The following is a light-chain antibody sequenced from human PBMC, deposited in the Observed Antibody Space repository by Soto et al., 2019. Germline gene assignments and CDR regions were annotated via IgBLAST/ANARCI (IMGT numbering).Light chain of an antibody. CDR2: EVT. CDR3: SSYTSSNTLVV. J-gene: IGLJ7*01. CDR1: SSDVGGYDY. Sequence: QSVLTQPASVSGSPGQSITISCTGTSSDVGGYDYVSWYQQHPGKAPKLMVYEVTKRPSGVSTRFSGSKSGNTASLTISGLQSEDESDYFCSSYTSSNTLVVFGGGTQLTVL. V-gene: IGLV2-14*01.